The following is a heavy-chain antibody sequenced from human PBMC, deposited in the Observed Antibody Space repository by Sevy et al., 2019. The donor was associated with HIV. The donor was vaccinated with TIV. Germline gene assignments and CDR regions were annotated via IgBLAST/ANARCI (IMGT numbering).Heavy chain of an antibody. J-gene: IGHJ6*02. Sequence: ASVKVSCKASGYTFTSYAMNWVRQAPGQGLEWMGWINTNTGNPTYAQGFTGRFVFSLDTSVSTAYLQISSLKAEDTAVYYCAREYSDILLDPDKNYYYYYGMDVWGQGTTVTVSS. V-gene: IGHV7-4-1*02. CDR1: GYTFTSYA. D-gene: IGHD3-9*01. CDR2: INTNTGNP. CDR3: AREYSDILLDPDKNYYYYYGMDV.